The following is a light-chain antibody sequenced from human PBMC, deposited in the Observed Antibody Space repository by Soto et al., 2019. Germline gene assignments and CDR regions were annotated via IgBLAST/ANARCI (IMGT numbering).Light chain of an antibody. CDR2: EVS. Sequence: QSALTQPASASGSPGQSVTISCTGTSSDVGGYNYVSWYQQHPGKAPKLMIYEVSKRPSGVPDRFSGSKSGNTASLTVSGLQAEDEADYYCSSYAGSNQGVFGTGTKLTVL. J-gene: IGLJ1*01. CDR3: SSYAGSNQGV. V-gene: IGLV2-8*01. CDR1: SSDVGGYNY.